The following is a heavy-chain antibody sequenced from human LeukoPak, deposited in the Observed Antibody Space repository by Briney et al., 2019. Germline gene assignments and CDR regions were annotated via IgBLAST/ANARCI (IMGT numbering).Heavy chain of an antibody. D-gene: IGHD1-26*01. V-gene: IGHV1-8*02. CDR1: GYTFTSYG. CDR2: MNPNSGNT. J-gene: IGHJ6*03. Sequence: ASVKVSCKASGYTFTSYGISWVRQATGQGLEWMGWMNPNSGNTGYAQKFQGRVTMTRNTSISAAYMELSSLRSEDTAVYYCARGLGGYTLYYYYYYMDVWGKGTTVTVSS. CDR3: ARGLGGYTLYYYYYYMDV.